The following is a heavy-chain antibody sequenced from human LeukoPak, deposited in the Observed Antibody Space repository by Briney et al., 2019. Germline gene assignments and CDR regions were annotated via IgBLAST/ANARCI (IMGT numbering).Heavy chain of an antibody. V-gene: IGHV3-7*04. J-gene: IGHJ4*02. CDR3: ARTWFGGTVDY. CDR1: GFTLYTYL. D-gene: IGHD3-10*01. Sequence: GGSLRLSRAASGFTLYTYLMSWVRQAPGKGLEWVANINQDGGEKYYVDSVKGRFTISRDNAKNSLYLQMNSLRAEDTAVYYCARTWFGGTVDYWGQGTLVTVSS. CDR2: INQDGGEK.